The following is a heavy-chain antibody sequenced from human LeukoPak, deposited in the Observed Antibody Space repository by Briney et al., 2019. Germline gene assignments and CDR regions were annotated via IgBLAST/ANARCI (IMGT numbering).Heavy chain of an antibody. CDR2: MNPNSGNT. CDR3: ARGSSSWSDY. D-gene: IGHD6-13*01. J-gene: IGHJ4*02. Sequence: ASVKVSCKASGYTFTGYYMHWVRQAPGQGLEWMGWMNPNSGNTGYAQKFQGRVTMTRNTSISTAYMELSSLRSEDTAVYYCARGSSSWSDYWGQGTLVTVSS. CDR1: GYTFTGYY. V-gene: IGHV1-8*02.